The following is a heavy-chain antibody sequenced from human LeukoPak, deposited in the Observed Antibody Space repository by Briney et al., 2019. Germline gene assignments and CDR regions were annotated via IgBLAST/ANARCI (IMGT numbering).Heavy chain of an antibody. CDR1: GFTFSSYS. Sequence: PGGSLRPSCAASGFTFSSYSMNWVRQAPGKGLEWVSSISSSSSYIYYADSVKGRFTISRDNAKNSLYLQMNSLRAEDTAVYYCARDSRVVRGVISAFDIWGQGTMVTVSS. V-gene: IGHV3-21*01. CDR3: ARDSRVVRGVISAFDI. D-gene: IGHD3-10*01. J-gene: IGHJ3*02. CDR2: ISSSSSYI.